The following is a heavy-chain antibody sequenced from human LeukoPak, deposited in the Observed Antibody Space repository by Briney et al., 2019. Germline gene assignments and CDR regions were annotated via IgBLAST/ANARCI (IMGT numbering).Heavy chain of an antibody. CDR1: GYTFATYY. CDR3: VRPLEAFGSGNCRPFDY. J-gene: IGHJ4*02. CDR2: INPTGGST. V-gene: IGHV1-46*01. D-gene: IGHD3-10*01. Sequence: GASVKVSCKASGYTFATYYIHWVRQAPGQGLEWMGIINPTGGSTSYAQKFQGRVTMTRDTSTSTVYMEMSSLRSEDTAVYYCVRPLEAFGSGNCRPFDYWGQGTLVIVSS.